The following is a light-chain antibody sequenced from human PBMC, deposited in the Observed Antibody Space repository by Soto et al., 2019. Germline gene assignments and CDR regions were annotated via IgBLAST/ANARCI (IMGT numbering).Light chain of an antibody. CDR2: GSS. CDR1: QNIKDKY. Sequence: EVVLTQSPGTLSLSPGERATLSCRASQNIKDKYLAWYQQRPGQAPRLLIYGSSDRPTGIPDRFSGSGSGTYFPLPISRLELEVFEVYYCPQYGTPPPSTLVKGTKREI. V-gene: IGKV3-20*01. J-gene: IGKJ2*01. CDR3: PQYGTPPPST.